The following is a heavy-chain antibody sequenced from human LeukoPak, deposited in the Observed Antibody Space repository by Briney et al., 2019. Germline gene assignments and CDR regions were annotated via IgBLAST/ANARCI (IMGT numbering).Heavy chain of an antibody. J-gene: IGHJ4*02. V-gene: IGHV1-3*01. CDR1: GYTFTSYA. D-gene: IGHD5-18*01. CDR2: INAGNGNT. CDR3: ARDYEFGGYSYGY. Sequence: GASVKVSCKASGYTFTSYAMHWVRQAPGQRLEWMGWINAGNGNTKYSQKFQGRVTITRDTSASTAYMELSSLGSEDTAVYYCARDYEFGGYSYGYWGQGTLVTVSS.